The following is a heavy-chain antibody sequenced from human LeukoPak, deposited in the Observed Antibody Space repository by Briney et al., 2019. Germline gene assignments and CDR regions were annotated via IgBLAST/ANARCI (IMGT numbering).Heavy chain of an antibody. D-gene: IGHD5-12*01. CDR2: INPNSGGT. CDR3: ARARRDGYNARNDY. V-gene: IGHV1-2*02. Sequence: VASVTVSCKASGYTFTGYYIHWVRQAPGQGLEWVGWINPNSGGTNYAQKFQGRVTMTRDTPISTAYMELSRLRSDDTAVYYCARARRDGYNARNDYWGQGTLVTASS. J-gene: IGHJ4*02. CDR1: GYTFTGYY.